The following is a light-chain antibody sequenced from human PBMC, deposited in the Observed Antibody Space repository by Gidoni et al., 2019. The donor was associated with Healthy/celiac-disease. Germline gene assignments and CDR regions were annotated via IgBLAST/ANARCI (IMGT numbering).Light chain of an antibody. CDR1: SSDVGGYNY. V-gene: IGLV2-14*01. J-gene: IGLJ3*02. Sequence: QSALTQPASVSRSPGQSITISCTGTSSDVGGYNYVSWYQQHPGKAPKLMIYEVSKRPSGVSNRFSGSKSGNTASLTIAGLQAEDDADYYCSSYTSSSTRVFGGGTKLTV. CDR2: EVS. CDR3: SSYTSSSTRV.